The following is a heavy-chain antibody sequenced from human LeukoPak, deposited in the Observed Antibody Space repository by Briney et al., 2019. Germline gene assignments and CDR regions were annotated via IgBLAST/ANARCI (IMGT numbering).Heavy chain of an antibody. J-gene: IGHJ4*02. CDR2: ICSSWSYI. CDR3: ARSPGYCSSTSCYPYYFDY. CDR1: GVTLSSCS. Sequence: PGRTLRLSCAASGVTLSSCSMNWGCQAPGTGLEWVSSICSSWSYIYYADSEKRRLTIPRDNANHSLYLQMHSLRAEDTAVYYCARSPGYCSSTSCYPYYFDYWGQATQVTVSS. D-gene: IGHD2-2*01. V-gene: IGHV3-21*01.